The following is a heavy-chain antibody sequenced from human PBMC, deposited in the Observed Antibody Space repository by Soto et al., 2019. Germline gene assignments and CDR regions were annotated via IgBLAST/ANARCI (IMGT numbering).Heavy chain of an antibody. CDR1: GFTFSSYS. D-gene: IGHD1-7*01. J-gene: IGHJ6*02. Sequence: PGGSLRLSCAASGFTFSSYSMNWVRQAPGKGLEWVSYISSSSSTIYYADSVKGRFTISRDNAKNSLYLQMNSLRDEDTAVYYCARDRCGYELELRPPSTCRMDVWGQGTTVTVSS. CDR3: ARDRCGYELELRPPSTCRMDV. V-gene: IGHV3-48*02. CDR2: ISSSSSTI.